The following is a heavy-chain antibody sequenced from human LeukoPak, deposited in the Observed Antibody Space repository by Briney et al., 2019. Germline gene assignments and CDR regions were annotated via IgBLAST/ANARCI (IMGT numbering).Heavy chain of an antibody. CDR2: ISGSGGST. Sequence: GGSLRLSCAASGFTFSSYAMSWVRQAPGKGLEWVSAISGSGGSTYYADSVKGRFTISRDNAKNSLYLQMNSLRAEDTAVYYCARSPGHSYGFRYFDYWGQGTLVTVSS. D-gene: IGHD5-18*01. CDR3: ARSPGHSYGFRYFDY. V-gene: IGHV3-23*01. J-gene: IGHJ4*02. CDR1: GFTFSSYA.